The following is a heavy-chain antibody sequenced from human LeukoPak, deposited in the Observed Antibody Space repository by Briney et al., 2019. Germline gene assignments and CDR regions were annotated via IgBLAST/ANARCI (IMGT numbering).Heavy chain of an antibody. CDR3: ASRLYSVGPGDAFDI. Sequence: SETLSLTCTVSGGSISSSSYYWGWIRQPPGKGLEWIGSIYHSGSTNYSPSLKSRVTISVDKSKNQFSLKLSSVTAADTAVYYCASRLYSVGPGDAFDIWGQGTMVTVSS. J-gene: IGHJ3*02. D-gene: IGHD4-23*01. CDR1: GGSISSSSYY. V-gene: IGHV4-39*07. CDR2: IYHSGST.